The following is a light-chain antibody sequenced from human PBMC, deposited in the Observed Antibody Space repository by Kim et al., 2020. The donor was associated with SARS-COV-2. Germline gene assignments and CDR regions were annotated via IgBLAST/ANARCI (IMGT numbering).Light chain of an antibody. Sequence: DIQMTQSPSSVSASVGDRVTITCRASQGISTCLAWYQQKAGEAPKLLIYAASTLQGGVPSRFSGGGSGRDFTLTISSLQPDDFAIYFCQQYNSFPSTFGQGTGLDIK. CDR2: AAS. V-gene: IGKV1-12*01. CDR3: QQYNSFPST. CDR1: QGISTC. J-gene: IGKJ5*01.